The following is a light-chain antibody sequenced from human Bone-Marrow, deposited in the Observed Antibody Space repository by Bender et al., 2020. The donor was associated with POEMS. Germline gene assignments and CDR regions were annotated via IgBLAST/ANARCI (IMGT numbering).Light chain of an antibody. CDR2: EGS. V-gene: IGLV2-23*01. CDR3: CSYGRSTILV. CDR1: TSDV. J-gene: IGLJ2*01. Sequence: QSALTQPASVSGSPGQSITISCTGITSDVSWYQHHPVKAPKLLIYEGSQRPSEVSDRFSGSKSGNMASLTISGLQPEDEADYYCCSYGRSTILVFGGGTRVTV.